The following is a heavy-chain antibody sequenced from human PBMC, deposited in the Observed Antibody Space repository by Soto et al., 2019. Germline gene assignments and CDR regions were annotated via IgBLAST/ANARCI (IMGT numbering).Heavy chain of an antibody. CDR2: ISWNSGSI. Sequence: EVQLVETGGGLVQPGRSLSLSCAASGFTFDDYAMHWVRQAPGKGLEWVSGISWNSGSIGYADSVKGRFTISRDNAKNSLYLQMNSLRAEDTALYYCAKDIWYYDSSGPFDYWGQGTLVTVSS. CDR3: AKDIWYYDSSGPFDY. V-gene: IGHV3-9*01. D-gene: IGHD3-22*01. J-gene: IGHJ4*02. CDR1: GFTFDDYA.